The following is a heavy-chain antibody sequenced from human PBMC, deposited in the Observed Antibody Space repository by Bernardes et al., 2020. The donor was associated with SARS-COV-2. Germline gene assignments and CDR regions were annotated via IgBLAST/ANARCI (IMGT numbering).Heavy chain of an antibody. Sequence: SETLSLTCTVSYGSISSYYWSWIRQPPGRGLEWIGYVYFSGSTNYNPSLKSRVTISVDTSKRQFSLKLSSVTAADTAVYYCASLEGGRFDYWGQGTLVTVSS. CDR1: YGSISSYY. CDR3: ASLEGGRFDY. V-gene: IGHV4-59*08. J-gene: IGHJ4*02. D-gene: IGHD1-1*01. CDR2: VYFSGST.